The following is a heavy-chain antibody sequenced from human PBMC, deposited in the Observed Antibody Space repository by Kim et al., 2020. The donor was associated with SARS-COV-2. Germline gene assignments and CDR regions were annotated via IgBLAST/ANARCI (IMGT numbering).Heavy chain of an antibody. D-gene: IGHD4-17*01. Sequence: SETLSLTCAVSGGSFSGHCWSWIRQRPGTGLEWMGEGNHSDSTNDNPSLKSRVSISVDTSKNQYSLKLSSVTAADTAVYYCARGRAVTTFFYYYGMDVWG. V-gene: IGHV4-34*01. CDR1: GGSFSGHC. J-gene: IGHJ6*01. CDR3: ARGRAVTTFFYYYGMDV. CDR2: GNHSDST.